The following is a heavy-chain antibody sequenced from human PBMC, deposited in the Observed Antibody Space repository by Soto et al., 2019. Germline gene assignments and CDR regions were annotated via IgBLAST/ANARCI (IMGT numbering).Heavy chain of an antibody. D-gene: IGHD6-6*01. V-gene: IGHV1-2*02. CDR3: ARAGIAARSPPNYYGMDV. J-gene: IGHJ6*02. CDR2: INPNSGGT. Sequence: GASVKVSCKASGYTFTGYYMHWVRQAPGQGLEWMGWINPNSGGTNYAQKFQGRVTMTRDTSISTAYMELSRLRSDDTAVYYCARAGIAARSPPNYYGMDVWGQGTTVTVSS. CDR1: GYTFTGYY.